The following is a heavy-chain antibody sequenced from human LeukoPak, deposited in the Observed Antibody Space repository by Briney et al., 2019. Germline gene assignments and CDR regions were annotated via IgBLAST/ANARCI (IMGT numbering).Heavy chain of an antibody. CDR2: IYPGDSDT. Sequence: GESLKISCQGSGSRFTGYWIGWVRQMPGKGLEWMGIIYPGDSDTGYSPSFQGQVTISADKSISTAYLQWSSLKASDTAMYYCASHSYSGTYYGKYYFDYWGQGTLVTVSS. D-gene: IGHD1-26*01. J-gene: IGHJ4*02. CDR3: ASHSYSGTYYGKYYFDY. V-gene: IGHV5-51*01. CDR1: GSRFTGYW.